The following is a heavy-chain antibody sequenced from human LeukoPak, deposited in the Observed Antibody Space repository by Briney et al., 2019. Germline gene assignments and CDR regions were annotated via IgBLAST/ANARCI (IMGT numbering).Heavy chain of an antibody. CDR2: IKQDGSEK. D-gene: IGHD4-17*01. CDR1: GFTFSSYW. V-gene: IGHV3-7*01. Sequence: GGSLRLSCAAPGFTFSSYWMSWVRQAPGKGLEWVANIKQDGSEKYYVDSVKGRFTISRDNAKNSLYLQMNSLRAEDTAVYYCARGLYGDSFDYWGQGTLVTVSS. J-gene: IGHJ4*02. CDR3: ARGLYGDSFDY.